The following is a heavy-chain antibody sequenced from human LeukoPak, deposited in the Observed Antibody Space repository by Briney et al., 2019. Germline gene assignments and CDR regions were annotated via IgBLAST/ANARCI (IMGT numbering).Heavy chain of an antibody. CDR3: ARDYDSKHRLGYYFDY. CDR1: GYTFTSYY. J-gene: IGHJ4*02. Sequence: ASVKVSCKASGYTFTSYYMHWVRQAPGQGLEWMGIINPSGGSTSYAQKFQGRVTMTRDMSTSTVYMELSGLRSEDTAVYYCARDYDSKHRLGYYFDYWGQGTLVTVSS. D-gene: IGHD3-22*01. CDR2: INPSGGST. V-gene: IGHV1-46*01.